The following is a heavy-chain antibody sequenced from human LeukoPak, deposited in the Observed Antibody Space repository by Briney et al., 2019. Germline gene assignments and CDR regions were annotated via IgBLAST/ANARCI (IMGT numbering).Heavy chain of an antibody. CDR2: ISYDGSNK. V-gene: IGHV3-30*01. CDR1: GFTFSSYA. D-gene: IGHD3-9*01. CDR3: QRAGYDILTGYFDY. Sequence: WWALSLSCAASGFTFSSYAMHWLRQAPGKGLEGVAVISYDGSNKYYAASVKDRFTNSRDNSKNTLYLQMTSLRAEDTAVFFKQRAGYDILTGYFDYWGQGTLVTVSS. J-gene: IGHJ4*02.